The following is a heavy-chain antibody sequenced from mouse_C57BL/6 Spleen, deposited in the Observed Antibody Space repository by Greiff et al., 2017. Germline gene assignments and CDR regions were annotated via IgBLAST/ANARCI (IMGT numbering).Heavy chain of an antibody. CDR3: ARKTSSYAMDY. J-gene: IGHJ4*01. CDR1: GYTFTSYW. Sequence: QVQLQQPGAELVRPGTSVKLSCKASGYTFTSYWMHWVKQRPGQGLEWIGVIDPSDSYTNYNQKFKGKATLTVDTSSSTAYMQLSSLTSEDSAVYYCARKTSSYAMDYWGQGTSVTVSS. V-gene: IGHV1-59*01. CDR2: IDPSDSYT.